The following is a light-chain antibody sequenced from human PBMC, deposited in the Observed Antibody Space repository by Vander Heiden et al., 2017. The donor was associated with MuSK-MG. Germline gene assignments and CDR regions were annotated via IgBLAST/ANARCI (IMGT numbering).Light chain of an antibody. CDR3: QQSYGTPLT. J-gene: IGKJ4*01. V-gene: IGKV1-39*01. CDR2: AAS. CDR1: QSISSY. Sequence: DIQMTQSPCSLSASVGDRVTITCRASQSISSYLNSYQQKPGKAPKLLIYAASSWQSAVPSKFSGSGSGTDFTLTISSLQPEDFATDYCQQSYGTPLTFGGGTKVEIK.